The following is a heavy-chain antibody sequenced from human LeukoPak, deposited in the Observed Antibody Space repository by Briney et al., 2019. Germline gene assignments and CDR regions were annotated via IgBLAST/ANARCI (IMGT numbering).Heavy chain of an antibody. CDR2: ISYSGST. D-gene: IGHD1-26*01. Sequence: SETLSLTCTISGVSISTYSWSWIRQPPGKGLEWIGYISYSGSTSYNPSLRSRVTISVDTSKNQFSLKLSSVTAADTAVYYCATDGNFDLWGRGTLVTVSS. V-gene: IGHV4-59*01. CDR3: ATDGNFDL. CDR1: GVSISTYS. J-gene: IGHJ2*01.